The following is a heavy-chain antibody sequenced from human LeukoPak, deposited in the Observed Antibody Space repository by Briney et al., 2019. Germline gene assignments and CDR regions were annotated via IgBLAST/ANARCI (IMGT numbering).Heavy chain of an antibody. V-gene: IGHV3-23*01. CDR1: GFPFGRYS. J-gene: IGHJ4*02. CDR2: VGGRGGDRT. D-gene: IGHD1-26*01. CDR3: AKEGLLGGYFFDL. Sequence: PGGSLRLSCAASGFPFGRYSMAWVRQAPGRGLDWVSTVGGRGGDRTFYADSVKGRFTVSRDNSRDTVYLQMNNLGADDTAIYYCAKEGLLGGYFFDLWGQGAPVTVSS.